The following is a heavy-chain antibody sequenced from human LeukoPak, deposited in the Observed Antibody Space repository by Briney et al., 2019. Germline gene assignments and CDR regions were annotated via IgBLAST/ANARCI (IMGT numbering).Heavy chain of an antibody. D-gene: IGHD4-17*01. Sequence: PGGSLRLSCAASGFTFDDYAMHWVRQAPGKGLEWVAVIWYDGSNKYYADSVKGRFTISRDNSKNTLYLQMNSLRAEDTAVYYCAKVYGDYDGYYYYGMDVWGQGTTVTVSS. V-gene: IGHV3-33*06. CDR1: GFTFDDYA. CDR3: AKVYGDYDGYYYYGMDV. CDR2: IWYDGSNK. J-gene: IGHJ6*02.